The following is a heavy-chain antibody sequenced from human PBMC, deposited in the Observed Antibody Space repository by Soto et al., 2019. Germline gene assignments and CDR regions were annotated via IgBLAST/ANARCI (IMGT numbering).Heavy chain of an antibody. CDR2: IYHSGHT. CDR3: ARARIVAAGTIFDY. CDR1: GYSITGGDY. V-gene: IGHV4-38-2*01. J-gene: IGHJ4*02. Sequence: PSETLSLTCAVSGYSITGGDYCGWFRQPPGKGLEWIGSIYHSGHTYYNPSLRSRFTISIDTSKSHFSLKVSSVSAADTAVYFCARARIVAAGTIFDYWGQGTLVTVSS. D-gene: IGHD6-13*01.